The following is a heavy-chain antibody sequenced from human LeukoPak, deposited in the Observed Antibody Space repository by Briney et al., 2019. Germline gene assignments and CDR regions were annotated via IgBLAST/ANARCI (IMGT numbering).Heavy chain of an antibody. CDR3: ARGDLGSGALRGYYYMDV. Sequence: PSETLSLTCAAYGGSFSAYHWSWIRQPPGKGLEWIGEINHSGGTNYNPSLKSRVTISVDTSKNQFSLNLTPVTAADTAVYYCARGDLGSGALRGYYYMDVWGKGTTVTVSS. CDR1: GGSFSAYH. CDR2: INHSGGT. D-gene: IGHD3-16*01. V-gene: IGHV4-34*01. J-gene: IGHJ6*03.